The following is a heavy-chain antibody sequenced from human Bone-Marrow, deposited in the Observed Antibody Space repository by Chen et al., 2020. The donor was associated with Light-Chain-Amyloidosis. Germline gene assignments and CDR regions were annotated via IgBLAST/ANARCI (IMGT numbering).Heavy chain of an antibody. V-gene: IGHV4-34*01. J-gene: IGHJ4*02. CDR1: GGSFSGYY. CDR3: ARAPSLGYYDSSGYKGYYFDY. D-gene: IGHD3-22*01. Sequence: QVQLQQWGAGLLKPSETLSLTCAVYGGSFSGYYWSWIRQPPGKGLEWIGEINHSGSTNYNPSLKRRVTISVDTSKNQFSLKLSSVTAADTAVYYCARAPSLGYYDSSGYKGYYFDYWGQGTLVTVSS. CDR2: INHSGST.